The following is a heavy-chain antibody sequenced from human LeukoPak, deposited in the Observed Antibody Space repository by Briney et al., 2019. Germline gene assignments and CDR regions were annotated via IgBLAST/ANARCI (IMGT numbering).Heavy chain of an antibody. CDR1: GVSISSYY. CDR2: IYYSGST. CDR3: ARPRIAAAQNDAFDI. V-gene: IGHV4-59*01. D-gene: IGHD6-13*01. J-gene: IGHJ3*02. Sequence: SETLSLTCTVSGVSISSYYWSWIRQPPGKGLEWIGYIYYSGSTNYNPSLKSRVTISVDTSKNQFSLKLSSVTAAGTAVYYCARPRIAAAQNDAFDIWGQGTMVTVSS.